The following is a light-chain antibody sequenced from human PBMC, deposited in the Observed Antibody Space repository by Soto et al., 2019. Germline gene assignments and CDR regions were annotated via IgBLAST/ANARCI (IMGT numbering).Light chain of an antibody. CDR3: CSYAGSSTPGV. Sequence: QSVLTQPASGSGSPGQSITIPCTGTSSDVGSYNLVSWYQQHPGKAPKLMIYEGSKRPSGVSNRFSGSKSGNTASLTISGLQAEDEADYYCCSYAGSSTPGVFGTGTKVTVL. CDR1: SSDVGSYNL. J-gene: IGLJ1*01. CDR2: EGS. V-gene: IGLV2-23*01.